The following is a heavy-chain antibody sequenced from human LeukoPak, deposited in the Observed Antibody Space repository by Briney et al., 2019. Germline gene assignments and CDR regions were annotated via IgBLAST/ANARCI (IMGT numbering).Heavy chain of an antibody. Sequence: SQTLSLTCAISGDSASSNSAAWNWIRQSPSRGLEWLGRTYYRSKWYNDYAVSVKSRKTINPDTSKNQFSLQLNSVTPEDTAVYYCARAAGVYYYGSGPGYFDYWGQGTLVTVSS. J-gene: IGHJ4*02. CDR1: GDSASSNSAA. D-gene: IGHD3-10*01. CDR2: TYYRSKWYN. CDR3: ARAAGVYYYGSGPGYFDY. V-gene: IGHV6-1*01.